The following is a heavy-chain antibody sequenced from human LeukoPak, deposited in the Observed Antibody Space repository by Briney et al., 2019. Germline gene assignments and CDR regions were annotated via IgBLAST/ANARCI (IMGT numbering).Heavy chain of an antibody. CDR3: ARLSWFGEDTYFDY. V-gene: IGHV4-34*01. CDR2: INHSGST. CDR1: GGSFSGYY. Sequence: SETLSLTCAVYGGSFSGYYWSWIRQPPGKGLEWIGEINHSGSTNYNPSLKSRVTISVDTSKNQFSLKLSSVTAADTAVYYCARLSWFGEDTYFDYWGQGTLVTVSS. D-gene: IGHD3-10*01. J-gene: IGHJ4*02.